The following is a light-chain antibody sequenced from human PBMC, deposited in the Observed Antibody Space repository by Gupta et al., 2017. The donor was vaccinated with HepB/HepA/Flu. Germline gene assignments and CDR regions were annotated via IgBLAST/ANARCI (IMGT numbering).Light chain of an antibody. J-gene: IGKJ1*01. V-gene: IGKV3-11*01. CDR2: DSS. CDR1: QSVSSY. CDR3: QQRSNWPRRT. Sequence: ETVLTQSPATLSLSPGERATLSCRASQSVSSYLAWYQQKPGQAPRLLLYDSSNRATSIPARFSGSGSGTDFTLTISILEPEDFAVYYCQQRSNWPRRTFGQGTKVEIK.